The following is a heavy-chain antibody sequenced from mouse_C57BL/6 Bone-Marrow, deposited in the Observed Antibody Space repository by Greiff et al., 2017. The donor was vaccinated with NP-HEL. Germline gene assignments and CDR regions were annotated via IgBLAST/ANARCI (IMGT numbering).Heavy chain of an antibody. V-gene: IGHV5-4*01. Sequence: EVQLQESGGGLVKPGGSLKLSCAASGFTFSSYAMSWVRQTPEKRLEWVATISDGGSYTYYPDNVKGRFTISRDNAKNNLYLQMSHLKSEDTAMYYCARDVDSSGSWFAYWGQGTLVTVSA. CDR3: ARDVDSSGSWFAY. CDR2: ISDGGSYT. CDR1: GFTFSSYA. D-gene: IGHD3-2*02. J-gene: IGHJ3*01.